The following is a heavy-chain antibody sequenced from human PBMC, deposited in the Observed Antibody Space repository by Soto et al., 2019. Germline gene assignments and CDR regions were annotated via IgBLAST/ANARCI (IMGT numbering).Heavy chain of an antibody. D-gene: IGHD6-13*01. CDR2: ISAYNGVT. J-gene: IGHJ4*02. Sequence: ASVKVSCKASGYSFISYGISWVRQAPGQGLEWMGWISAYNGVTKYPQRLQGRVTMTTDTSTSTAYMELRSLRSDDTAVYYCARDPGSSSWYYFGYWGQGTLVTVSS. CDR3: ARDPGSSSWYYFGY. V-gene: IGHV1-18*01. CDR1: GYSFISYG.